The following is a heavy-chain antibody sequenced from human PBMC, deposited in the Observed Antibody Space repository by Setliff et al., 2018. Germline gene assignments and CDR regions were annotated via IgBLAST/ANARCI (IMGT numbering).Heavy chain of an antibody. CDR2: ISGYTGNT. V-gene: IGHV1-18*01. CDR1: GYTFTSYG. J-gene: IGHJ4*02. CDR3: SRLVRYCTTTACQGASGAEF. D-gene: IGHD2-8*01. Sequence: GASVKVSCKASGYTFTSYGITWVRQAPGQGLEWMGWISGYTGNTNYAQKLQGRVTMTTDTSTSTAYMELWGLTSDDTAVYYCSRLVRYCTTTACQGASGAEFWGQGTLVTSPQ.